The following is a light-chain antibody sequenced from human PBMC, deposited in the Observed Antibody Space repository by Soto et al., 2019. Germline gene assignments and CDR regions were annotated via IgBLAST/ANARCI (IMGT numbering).Light chain of an antibody. CDR2: GAS. CDR3: QQYGASPIT. J-gene: IGKJ5*01. Sequence: TQSPSTLSASVVDTVTLSFRASQSVSRNLAWYQQKPGQAPRLLISGASSRATGIPNRFSGSGSGTDFTLTISRLAPEDFALYYCQQYGASPITFGQGTRLEIK. V-gene: IGKV3-20*01. CDR1: QSVSRN.